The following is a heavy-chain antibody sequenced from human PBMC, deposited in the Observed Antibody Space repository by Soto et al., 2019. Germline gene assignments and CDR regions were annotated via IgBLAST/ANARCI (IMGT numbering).Heavy chain of an antibody. CDR1: GFSLSPGVG. D-gene: IGHD3-10*01. CDR2: IYWDDDK. CDR3: AHSSYYGSGSLDY. V-gene: IGHV2-5*02. Sequence: QITLKESGPTLVQPTQPLTLTCTFSGFSLSPGVGVGWIRQPPGKALECLALIYWDDDKRYSSSLKSRLTITKDTSKDQVVLIMTNMDPVDTATYYCAHSSYYGSGSLDYWGQGILVTVSS. J-gene: IGHJ4*02.